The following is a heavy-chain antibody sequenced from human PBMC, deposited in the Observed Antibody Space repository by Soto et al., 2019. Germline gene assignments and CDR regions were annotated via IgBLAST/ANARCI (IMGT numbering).Heavy chain of an antibody. D-gene: IGHD3-22*01. CDR2: IIPIFGTA. CDR3: ARDGYYYDSSGYGVFDY. V-gene: IGHV1-69*06. J-gene: IGHJ4*02. CDR1: GGTFSSYA. Sequence: GASVKVSCKASGGTFSSYAISWVRQAPGQGLEWMGGIIPIFGTANYAQKFQGRVTITADKSTSTAYMELSSLRSEDTAVYYCARDGYYYDSSGYGVFDYWGQGXLVTVYS.